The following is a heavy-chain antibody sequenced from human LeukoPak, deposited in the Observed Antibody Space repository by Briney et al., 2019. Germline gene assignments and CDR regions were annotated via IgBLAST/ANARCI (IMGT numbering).Heavy chain of an antibody. CDR2: INSDGSST. V-gene: IGHV3-74*01. J-gene: IGHJ4*02. Sequence: GGSLRLSCAASGFTFSSYWMHWVRQAPGKGLVWVSRINSDGSSTSYADSVKGRFTISRDNAKNTLYLQMKSLRAEDTAVYYCARAPRYSGSYYPFDHWGQGTLVTVSS. CDR1: GFTFSSYW. CDR3: ARAPRYSGSYYPFDH. D-gene: IGHD1-26*01.